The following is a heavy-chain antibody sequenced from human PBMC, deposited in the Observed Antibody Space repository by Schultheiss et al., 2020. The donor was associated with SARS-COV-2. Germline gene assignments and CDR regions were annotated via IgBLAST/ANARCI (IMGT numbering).Heavy chain of an antibody. J-gene: IGHJ4*02. CDR1: GGSISSGGYY. CDR2: IYYSGST. D-gene: IGHD3-10*01. V-gene: IGHV4-31*03. CDR3: ARDHGGDFDY. Sequence: SCTVSGGSISSGGYYWSWIRQHPGKGLEWIGYIYYSGSTYYNPSLKSRVTISVDTSKNQFSLKLSSVTAADTAVYYCARDHGGDFDYWGQGTLVTVSS.